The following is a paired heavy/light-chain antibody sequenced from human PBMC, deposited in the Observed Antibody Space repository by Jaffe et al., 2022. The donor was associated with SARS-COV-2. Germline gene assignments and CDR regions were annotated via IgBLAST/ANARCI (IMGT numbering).Light chain of an antibody. CDR1: QSVSSY. CDR3: QQRSNWPCT. J-gene: IGKJ4*01. V-gene: IGKV3-11*01. Sequence: EIVLTQSPATLSLSPGERATLSCRASQSVSSYLAWYQQKPGQAPRLLIYDASNRATGIPARFSGSGSGTDFTLTISSLEPEDFAVYYCQQRSNWPCTFGGGTKVEIK. CDR2: DAS.
Heavy chain of an antibody. Sequence: QVQLVQSGAEVKKPGASVKVSCKVSGYTLTELSMHWVRQAPGKGLEWMGGFDPEDGETIYAQKFQGRVTMTEDTSTDTAYMELSSLRSEDTAVYYCATDSGGYTMVRGVIDGDAFDIWGQGTMVTVSS. CDR1: GYTLTELS. V-gene: IGHV1-24*01. CDR3: ATDSGGYTMVRGVIDGDAFDI. D-gene: IGHD3-10*01. J-gene: IGHJ3*02. CDR2: FDPEDGET.